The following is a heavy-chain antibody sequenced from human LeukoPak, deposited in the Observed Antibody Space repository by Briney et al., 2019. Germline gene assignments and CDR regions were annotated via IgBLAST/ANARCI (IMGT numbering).Heavy chain of an antibody. CDR3: ARDRYYDFWSGYYRQNWFDP. V-gene: IGHV1-8*02. Sequence: ASVTVSCKASGYTFTSYAMNWVRQAPGQGLEWMGWMNPNSGNTGYAQKFQGRVTMTRNTSISTAYMELSSLRSEDTAVYYCARDRYYDFWSGYYRQNWFDPWGQGTLVTVSS. D-gene: IGHD3-3*01. J-gene: IGHJ5*02. CDR2: MNPNSGNT. CDR1: GYTFTSYA.